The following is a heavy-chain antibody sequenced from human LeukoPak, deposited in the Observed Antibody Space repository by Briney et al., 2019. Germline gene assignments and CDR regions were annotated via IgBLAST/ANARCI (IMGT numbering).Heavy chain of an antibody. V-gene: IGHV4-31*03. CDR1: GGSISSGGYY. J-gene: IGHJ4*02. CDR3: ARDRAHYCVLDY. CDR2: IYYSGST. D-gene: IGHD3-10*02. Sequence: SETLSLTCTVSGGSISSGGYYWSWIRQHPGKGLEWIRYIYYSGSTYYNPSLKSRVTISVDTSKNQFSLKLSSVTAADTAVYYCARDRAHYCVLDYWGQGTLVTVSS.